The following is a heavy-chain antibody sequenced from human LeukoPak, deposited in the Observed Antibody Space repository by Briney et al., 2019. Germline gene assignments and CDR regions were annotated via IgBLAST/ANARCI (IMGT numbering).Heavy chain of an antibody. CDR3: ARPVTRPLWLGPFAY. CDR1: GFTFSSYA. CDR2: ISYDGSNK. D-gene: IGHD6-19*01. V-gene: IGHV3-30-3*01. Sequence: GGSLRLSCSACGFTFSSYAKHWVRQAPGKGLEWVAVISYDGSNKYYADSVKGRFTISRDNSKNTLYLQMNSLRAEDTAVYYCARPVTRPLWLGPFAYWGQRTLVTVSS. J-gene: IGHJ4*02.